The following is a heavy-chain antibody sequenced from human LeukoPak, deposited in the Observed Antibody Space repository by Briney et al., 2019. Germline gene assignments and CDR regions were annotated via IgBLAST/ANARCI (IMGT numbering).Heavy chain of an antibody. Sequence: GGSLRLSCAASGFTFSSYGMHWVRQAPGKGLEWISYIHSSGSPTHYAYSVKGRFTISRDNAKDLLYLQMNTLRAEDTAVYYCARDIVGDAKGAFDIWGQGTMVTVSS. V-gene: IGHV3-48*01. CDR1: GFTFSSYG. J-gene: IGHJ3*02. CDR3: ARDIVGDAKGAFDI. D-gene: IGHD1-26*01. CDR2: IHSSGSPT.